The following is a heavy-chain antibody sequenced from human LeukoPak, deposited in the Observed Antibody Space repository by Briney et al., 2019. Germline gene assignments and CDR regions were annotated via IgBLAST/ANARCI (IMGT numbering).Heavy chain of an antibody. CDR2: IYYSGST. Sequence: PSQTLSLTCTVSGGSISSGGYYWSWIRQHPGKGLEWIGYIYYSGSTYYNPSLKSRVTISLDTSKNQFSLKLNSVTAADTAVYHCASLHYYYFYMDIWGKGTTVTVSS. V-gene: IGHV4-31*03. CDR3: ASLHYYYFYMDI. J-gene: IGHJ6*03. D-gene: IGHD5/OR15-5a*01. CDR1: GGSISSGGYY.